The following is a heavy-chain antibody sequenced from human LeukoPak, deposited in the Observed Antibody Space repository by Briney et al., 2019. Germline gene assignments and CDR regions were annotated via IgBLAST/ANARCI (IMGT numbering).Heavy chain of an antibody. J-gene: IGHJ4*02. CDR3: ARDASLSYDYASCLLDY. D-gene: IGHD3-16*01. V-gene: IGHV1-18*01. CDR1: GYTFTSYG. CDR2: ISAYNGNT. Sequence: ASVKVSCKASGYTFTSYGISWVRQAPGQGLEWMGWISAYNGNTNYAQKLQGRVTMTTDTSTSTAYMELRSLRSDDTAVYYCARDASLSYDYASCLLDYWGQGTLVTVSS.